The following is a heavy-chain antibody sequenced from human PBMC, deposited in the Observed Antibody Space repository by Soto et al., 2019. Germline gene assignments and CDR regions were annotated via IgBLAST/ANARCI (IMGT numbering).Heavy chain of an antibody. CDR1: GFTSSNYA. J-gene: IGHJ5*02. Sequence: PGGSLRLSCAASGFTSSNYAMSWVRQAPGKGLEWVSVITTSGGSTYYADSVKGRFTISRDNSKNTLYLQMNSLRAEDTAVYYCATRYYYGSGSWGQGTLVTVSS. V-gene: IGHV3-23*01. D-gene: IGHD3-10*01. CDR3: ATRYYYGSGS. CDR2: ITTSGGST.